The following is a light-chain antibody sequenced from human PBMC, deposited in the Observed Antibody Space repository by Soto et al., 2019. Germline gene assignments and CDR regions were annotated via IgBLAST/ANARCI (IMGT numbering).Light chain of an antibody. J-gene: IGLJ1*01. V-gene: IGLV2-14*01. Sequence: PALTQPGSMSRSPGQTITISCTITSRHAVGHYYVSGYQQHPGKGPMVMSYEVTNRPSGVSNRFSGSKSGNTASLTTSGFQAEDEADYYCSLYTTSTTYVFGTGTKVTV. CDR3: SLYTTSTTYV. CDR2: EVT. CDR1: SRHAVGHYY.